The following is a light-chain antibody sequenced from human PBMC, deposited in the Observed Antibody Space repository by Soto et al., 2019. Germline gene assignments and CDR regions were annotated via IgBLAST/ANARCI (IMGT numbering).Light chain of an antibody. Sequence: EIQMTQSPSSLSASVGDRVTITCRASQNLDNWLHWDHHKPGKAPKLLISVASTLQSGVPSRFSGSGSGTDFTLTISSLQPEDFATYFCQQSYTNPLTFGGGTKVDI. J-gene: IGKJ4*01. CDR1: QNLDNW. CDR3: QQSYTNPLT. V-gene: IGKV1-39*01. CDR2: VAS.